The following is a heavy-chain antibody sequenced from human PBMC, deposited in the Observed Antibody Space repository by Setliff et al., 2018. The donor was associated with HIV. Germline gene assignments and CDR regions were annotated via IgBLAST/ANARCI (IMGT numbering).Heavy chain of an antibody. CDR3: ARVRGRQPLLYVGYMDV. CDR2: IIPIFDAA. Sequence: RASVKVSCKASGGTFGSYAISWVRQAPGQGLEWMGGIIPIFDAAKYAQKFQGRVTITADESTTTAYMELSSLRSEDTAVYYCARVRGRQPLLYVGYMDVWGKGTTVTVSS. V-gene: IGHV1-69*13. J-gene: IGHJ6*03. CDR1: GGTFGSYA. D-gene: IGHD2-2*02.